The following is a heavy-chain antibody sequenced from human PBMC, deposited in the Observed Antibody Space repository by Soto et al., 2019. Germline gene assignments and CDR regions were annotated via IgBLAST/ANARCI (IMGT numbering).Heavy chain of an antibody. D-gene: IGHD1-1*01. CDR2: ISGSRGST. CDR3: AKDPLYIRNWPSNWFDP. V-gene: IGHV3-23*01. Sequence: EVQLLESGGGLVQPGVSLRLSCAASGFTFSSYAMSWVRQAPGKGLAWVAAISGSRGSTYYADSVKGRFTISRDNSKKPLYLQMNSLRAEDTAVYYCAKDPLYIRNWPSNWFDPWCQGTLVTVSS. J-gene: IGHJ5*02. CDR1: GFTFSSYA.